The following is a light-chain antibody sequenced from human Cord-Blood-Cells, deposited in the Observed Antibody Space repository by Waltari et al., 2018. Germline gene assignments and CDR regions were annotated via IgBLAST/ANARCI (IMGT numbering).Light chain of an antibody. CDR2: DAS. V-gene: IGKV3-11*01. CDR1: QSVSSY. CDR3: QQRSNWPPLT. J-gene: IGKJ4*01. Sequence: EIVLTQSPATLSLSPGERATLSCGASQSVSSYLAWYRQKPGQAPRLLIYDASNRATGIPARFSGSGSGTDFILTISSLEPEDFAVYYCQQRSNWPPLTFGGGTKVEIK.